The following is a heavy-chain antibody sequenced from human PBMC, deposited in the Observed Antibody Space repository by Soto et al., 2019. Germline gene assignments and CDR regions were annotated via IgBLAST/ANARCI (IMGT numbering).Heavy chain of an antibody. CDR3: VRDGLASYATERLYFDT. V-gene: IGHV3-21*01. J-gene: IGHJ4*02. CDR1: GFNFITYS. CDR2: ISSSAVYI. D-gene: IGHD2-15*01. Sequence: PGGSLRLSCAASGFNFITYSLSWVRQAPGKGREWVASISSSAVYIDYADSVKGRFTISRDNANNSLYLQMNSLRAEDTATYYCVRDGLASYATERLYFDTWGRGTMFTVSS.